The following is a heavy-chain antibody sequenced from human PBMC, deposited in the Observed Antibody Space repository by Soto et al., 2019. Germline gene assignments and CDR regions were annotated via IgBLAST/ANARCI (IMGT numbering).Heavy chain of an antibody. CDR2: IYYSGSI. Sequence: PSETLSLTCAVSGDSISRSNWWSWVRQPPGKGLEWIGEIYYSGSINYNPSLKSRVTISVDKSKNQFSLKLSSVTAADTAVYYCARDVGNFYDSSPTGQFDFWGQGTLVTVSA. D-gene: IGHD3-22*01. CDR1: GDSISRSNW. CDR3: ARDVGNFYDSSPTGQFDF. J-gene: IGHJ4*02. V-gene: IGHV4-4*02.